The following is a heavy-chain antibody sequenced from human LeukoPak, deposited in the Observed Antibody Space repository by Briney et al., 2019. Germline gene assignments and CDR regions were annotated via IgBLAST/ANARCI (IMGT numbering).Heavy chain of an antibody. V-gene: IGHV4-39*07. Sequence: PSETLSLTCTVSGGSISSNNYYWGWIRQPPGKGLEWIGSIYYSGSTYFSPSLKSRVTMSVDTSKSHFSLKLTSVTAADTAMYFCARYTTVSTPPYYFDYWGQGTLVTVSS. CDR1: GGSISSNNYY. CDR3: ARYTTVSTPPYYFDY. CDR2: IYYSGST. D-gene: IGHD4-17*01. J-gene: IGHJ4*02.